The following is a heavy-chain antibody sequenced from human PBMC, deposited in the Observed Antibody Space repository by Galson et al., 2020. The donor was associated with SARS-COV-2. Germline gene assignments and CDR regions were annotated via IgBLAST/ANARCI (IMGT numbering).Heavy chain of an antibody. V-gene: IGHV1-46*01. CDR3: ARGLFSSSAEVDY. J-gene: IGHJ4*02. Sequence: ASVTVSCKTSGYTFTRYYLHWVRQAPGQGLAWMGIINPTGGSTNYEQEFRGRVTMTIDTSTNTVYMELSSLRSEDTAVYYCARGLFSSSAEVDYWGQGTLVTVSS. CDR2: INPTGGST. CDR1: GYTFTRYY. D-gene: IGHD6-6*01.